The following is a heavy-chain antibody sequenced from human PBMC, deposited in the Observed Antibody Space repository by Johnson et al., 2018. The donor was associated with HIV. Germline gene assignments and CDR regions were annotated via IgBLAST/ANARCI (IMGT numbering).Heavy chain of an antibody. V-gene: IGHV3-30*02. CDR1: GFTVSSNY. CDR3: AKEGGELLLDAFDI. J-gene: IGHJ3*02. Sequence: QVQLVESGGGLIQPGGSLRLSCAASGFTVSSNYMSWVRQAPGKGLEWVAVIWYDGSNKYYADSVKGRFTISRDNSKNTLYLQMNSLRAEDTAVYYCAKEGGELLLDAFDIWGQGTMVTVSS. D-gene: IGHD1-26*01. CDR2: IWYDGSNK.